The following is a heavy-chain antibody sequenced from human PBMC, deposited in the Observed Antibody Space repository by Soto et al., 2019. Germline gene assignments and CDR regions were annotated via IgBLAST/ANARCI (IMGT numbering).Heavy chain of an antibody. J-gene: IGHJ6*02. V-gene: IGHV3-11*06. CDR3: ARALLGYCTNGVCPPYYYYGMDV. CDR2: ISSSSSYT. Sequence: GSLKPPFSGPGFNLSCHHMSWIRQAPGKGLEWVSYISSSSSYTNYADSVKGRFTISRDNAKNSLYLQMNSLRDEDTAVYYCARALLGYCTNGVCPPYYYYGMDVWGQGTTVTVSS. CDR1: GFNLSCHH. D-gene: IGHD2-8*01.